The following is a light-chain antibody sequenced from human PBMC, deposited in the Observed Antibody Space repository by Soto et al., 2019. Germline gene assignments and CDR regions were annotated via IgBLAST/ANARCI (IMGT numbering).Light chain of an antibody. CDR3: QQATCLPHT. V-gene: IGKV1-5*01. CDR1: QSISSW. J-gene: IGKJ1*01. Sequence: PMTLTPNPLSASVRDRVPITCRASQSISSWLAWYQQKPGKAPKLLIYDASTLQSGVPPRFSGSGSGTEFTLTIRDLQLEDAVSYYSQQATCLPHTFGQG. CDR2: DAS.